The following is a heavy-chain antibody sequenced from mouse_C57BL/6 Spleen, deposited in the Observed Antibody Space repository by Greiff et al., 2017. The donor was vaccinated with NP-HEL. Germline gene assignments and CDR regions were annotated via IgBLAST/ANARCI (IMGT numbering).Heavy chain of an antibody. Sequence: EVNLVESGGGLVKPGGSLKLSCAASGFTFSSYAMSWVRQTPEKRLEWVATISDGGSYTYYPDNVKGRFTISRDNAKNNLYLQMSHLKSEDTAMYYCARDDGSFAYWGQGTLVTVSA. CDR1: GFTFSSYA. V-gene: IGHV5-4*01. J-gene: IGHJ3*01. CDR2: ISDGGSYT. D-gene: IGHD1-1*02. CDR3: ARDDGSFAY.